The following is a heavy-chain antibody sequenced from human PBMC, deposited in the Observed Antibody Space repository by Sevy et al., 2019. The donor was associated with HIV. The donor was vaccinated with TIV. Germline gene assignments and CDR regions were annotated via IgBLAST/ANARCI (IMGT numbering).Heavy chain of an antibody. D-gene: IGHD7-27*01. Sequence: GGSLRLSCAASGFTFSSYSMNWVRQAPGKGLEWVSSISSSSSYIYYADSVKGRFTISRDNAKNSLYLQMNSLRAEDTAVYYCAMLWGWGAFDIWGQGTMVTVSS. CDR2: ISSSSSYI. CDR3: AMLWGWGAFDI. V-gene: IGHV3-21*01. J-gene: IGHJ3*02. CDR1: GFTFSSYS.